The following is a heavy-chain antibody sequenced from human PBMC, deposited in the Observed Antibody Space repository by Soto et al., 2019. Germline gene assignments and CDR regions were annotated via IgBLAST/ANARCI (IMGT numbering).Heavy chain of an antibody. CDR3: ARGQSGDKVDS. CDR1: GGSISTVNYW. Sequence: QVQLQESGPGLVKPSQTLSLTCTVSGGSISTVNYWWSWIRQSPDMGPEWIGHIYNGGSTYNNPSLESRVTMSVYTSKNQLSLTLSSVSAADTAVYYCARGQSGDKVDSWGQGTLVPVSS. J-gene: IGHJ4*02. D-gene: IGHD7-27*01. V-gene: IGHV4-30-4*01. CDR2: IYNGGST.